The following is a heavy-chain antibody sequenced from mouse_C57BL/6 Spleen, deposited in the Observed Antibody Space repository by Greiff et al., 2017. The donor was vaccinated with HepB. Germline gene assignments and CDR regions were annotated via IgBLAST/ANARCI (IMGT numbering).Heavy chain of an antibody. CDR3: ARELGPPWFAY. CDR2: ISYDGSN. V-gene: IGHV3-6*01. CDR1: GYSITSGYY. J-gene: IGHJ3*01. Sequence: VQLKESGPGLVKPSQSLSLTCSVTGYSITSGYYWNWIRQFPGNKLEWMGYISYDGSNNYNPSLKNRISITRDTSKNQFFLKLNSVTTEDTATYYCARELGPPWFAYWGQGTLVTVSA.